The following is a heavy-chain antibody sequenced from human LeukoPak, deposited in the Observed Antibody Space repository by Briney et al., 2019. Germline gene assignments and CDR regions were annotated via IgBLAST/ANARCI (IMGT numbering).Heavy chain of an antibody. D-gene: IGHD3-10*01. CDR3: ARDPYGSGNYYTYFDY. Sequence: ASVNVSYKASGYTFNTYYIHWVRQAPGQGLELMGIINQSGGSTSYEEKFQGRVTMTRDTSTSTVYMELSSLRSEDTAVYYCARDPYGSGNYYTYFDYWGQGTLVTVSS. V-gene: IGHV1-46*02. J-gene: IGHJ4*02. CDR1: GYTFNTYY. CDR2: INQSGGST.